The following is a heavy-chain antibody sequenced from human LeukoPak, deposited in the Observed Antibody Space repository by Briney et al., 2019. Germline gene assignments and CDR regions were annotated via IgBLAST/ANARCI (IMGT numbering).Heavy chain of an antibody. Sequence: SETLSLTCTVSGGSISSYYWSWIRQPAGKGLEWIGRIYTSGSTNYNPSLKSRVTMPVDTSKNQFSLKLSSVTAADTAVYYCARVTESYGSGRRHNYYYYYMDVWGKGTTVTISS. J-gene: IGHJ6*03. V-gene: IGHV4-4*07. D-gene: IGHD3-10*01. CDR2: IYTSGST. CDR3: ARVTESYGSGRRHNYYYYYMDV. CDR1: GGSISSYY.